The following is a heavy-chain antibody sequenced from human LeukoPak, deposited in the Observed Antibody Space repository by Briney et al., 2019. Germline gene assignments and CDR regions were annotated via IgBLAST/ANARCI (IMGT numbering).Heavy chain of an antibody. J-gene: IGHJ4*02. CDR1: GGSISSSSYY. CDR3: ARALIDPFDY. CDR2: IYYSGST. Sequence: SETLSLTCTVSGGSISSSSYYWGWIRQPPGTGLEWIGSIYYSGSTYYNPSLKSRVTISVDTSKNQFSLKLSSVTAADTAVYYCARALIDPFDYWGQGTLVTVSS. D-gene: IGHD3-9*01. V-gene: IGHV4-39*07.